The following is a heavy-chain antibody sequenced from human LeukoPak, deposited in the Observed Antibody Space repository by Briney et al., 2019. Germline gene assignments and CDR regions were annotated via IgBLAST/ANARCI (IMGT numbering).Heavy chain of an antibody. CDR3: ARVDRTHFYLDV. V-gene: IGHV1-69*05. CDR2: IIPMFKIA. J-gene: IGHJ6*03. CDR1: GGTFSIFT. Sequence: SVKVSCMASGGTFSIFTLTWVRQAPGQGLEWMGGIIPMFKIANYAQKFQGRVTITTDESTSTAYMELSSLISEDTAIYYCARVDRTHFYLDVWGKGTTVIVSS. D-gene: IGHD1-14*01.